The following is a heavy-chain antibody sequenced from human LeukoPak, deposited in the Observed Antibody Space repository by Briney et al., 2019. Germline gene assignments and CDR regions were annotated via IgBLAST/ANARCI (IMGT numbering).Heavy chain of an antibody. CDR2: IYYGGSP. CDR3: ARGITNRGLFSWFEP. J-gene: IGHJ5*02. CDR1: GGSIGSGLYY. Sequence: ASQTLSLTCTVSGGSIGSGLYYWSWLRQHPGAGLEWIGYIYYGGSPYYNPSLKSRISISIDTSTNQFSLKLTSVTVGDAAVYSCARGITNRGLFSWFEPWGQGTLVTVSS. V-gene: IGHV4-31*03. D-gene: IGHD3-10*01.